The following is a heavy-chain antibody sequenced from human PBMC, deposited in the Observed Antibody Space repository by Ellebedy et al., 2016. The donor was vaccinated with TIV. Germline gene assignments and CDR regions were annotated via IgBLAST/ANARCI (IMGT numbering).Heavy chain of an antibody. V-gene: IGHV4-59*01. CDR1: GGSMTSFY. Sequence: MPSETLSLTCTVSGGSMTSFYLSWIRQSPEKGLEWIGNIYYVGSTDYSPSLRSRVTISLDTSKSQFSVKLTSVTPADTALYYCARGSGGTQNGAFDSWGQGTLVTVSS. CDR3: ARGSGGTQNGAFDS. J-gene: IGHJ4*02. D-gene: IGHD2-15*01. CDR2: IYYVGST.